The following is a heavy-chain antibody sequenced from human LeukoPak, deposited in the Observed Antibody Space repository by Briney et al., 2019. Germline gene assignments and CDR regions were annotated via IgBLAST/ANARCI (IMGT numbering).Heavy chain of an antibody. CDR1: GFIFSDYG. D-gene: IGHD3-10*01. Sequence: PWGSLRLSCAASGFIFSDYGMHWVRQAPGKGLEWVTMVRNDGGDKYYADSVRGRFTISGDNSKNTLYLQMNSLRPEDTAVYYCAKHYYGSGSQKYYFDYWGQGTLVTVSS. V-gene: IGHV3-30*02. J-gene: IGHJ4*02. CDR2: VRNDGGDK. CDR3: AKHYYGSGSQKYYFDY.